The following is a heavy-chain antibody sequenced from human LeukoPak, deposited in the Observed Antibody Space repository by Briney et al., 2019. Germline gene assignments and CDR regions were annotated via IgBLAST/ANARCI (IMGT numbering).Heavy chain of an antibody. Sequence: ASVKVSCKASGYTFTSYDINWVRQATGQGLEWMGWMNPNSGNTGYAQKFQGRVTITRNTSISTAYMELSSLRSEDTAVYYCARAVAGTNGGYYYYYMDVWGKGTTVTVSS. CDR1: GYTFTSYD. D-gene: IGHD6-19*01. CDR3: ARAVAGTNGGYYYYYMDV. CDR2: MNPNSGNT. V-gene: IGHV1-8*03. J-gene: IGHJ6*03.